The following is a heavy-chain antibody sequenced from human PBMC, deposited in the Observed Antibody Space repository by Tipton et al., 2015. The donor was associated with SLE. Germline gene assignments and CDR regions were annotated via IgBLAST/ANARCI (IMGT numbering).Heavy chain of an antibody. Sequence: SLRLSCAASGFTFSSYAMSWVRQAPGKGLEWVSAISGSGGSTCYADSVKGRFTISRDNAKNSLYPQMNSLRAEDTAVYYCARRTSGSDAFDIWGQGTMVTVSS. V-gene: IGHV3-23*01. D-gene: IGHD6-19*01. CDR1: GFTFSSYA. CDR3: ARRTSGSDAFDI. CDR2: ISGSGGST. J-gene: IGHJ3*02.